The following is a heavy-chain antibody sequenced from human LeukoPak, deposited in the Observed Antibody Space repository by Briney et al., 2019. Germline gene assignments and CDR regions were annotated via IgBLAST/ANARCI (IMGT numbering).Heavy chain of an antibody. V-gene: IGHV4-34*01. D-gene: IGHD4-17*01. CDR1: GGSFSGYY. J-gene: IGHJ3*02. Sequence: LETLSLTCAVYGGSFSGYYWSWIRQPPGKGLEWIGEINHSGSTSYNPSLKSRVTISVDTSKNQFSLKLSSVTAADTAVYYCARVHPTTVTIPRAAFDIWGQGTMVTVSS. CDR3: ARVHPTTVTIPRAAFDI. CDR2: INHSGST.